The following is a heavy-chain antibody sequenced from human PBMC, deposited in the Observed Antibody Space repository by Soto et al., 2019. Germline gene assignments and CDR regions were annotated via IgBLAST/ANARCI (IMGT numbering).Heavy chain of an antibody. CDR2: VYAGAST. CDR3: ARDTWVGASGGGFDY. CDR1: GFTFSSYA. J-gene: IGHJ4*02. D-gene: IGHD1-26*01. V-gene: IGHV3-23*01. Sequence: EVQLLESGGGLVQPGGSLRLSCAASGFTFSSYAMSWVRQAPGKGLEWVSAVYAGASTYYADSVKGRFTVSRDNSKNTLYLQMNSLRAEDTAVYYCARDTWVGASGGGFDYWGQGTLVTVSS.